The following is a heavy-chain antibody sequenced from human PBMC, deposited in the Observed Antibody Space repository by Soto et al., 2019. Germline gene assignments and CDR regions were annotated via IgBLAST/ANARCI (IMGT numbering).Heavy chain of an antibody. Sequence: EMQLVESGGGLVKPGGSLRLSCAASGFTFSDYTMNWVRQAPGKGLEWLSSISSTSGYIYYADSVKGRFTISRDNAKNSLYLQMNSLRAEDTAVYYCARDSKIVATISDYWGQGTLVTVSS. CDR3: ARDSKIVATISDY. J-gene: IGHJ4*02. CDR1: GFTFSDYT. D-gene: IGHD5-12*01. V-gene: IGHV3-21*01. CDR2: ISSTSGYI.